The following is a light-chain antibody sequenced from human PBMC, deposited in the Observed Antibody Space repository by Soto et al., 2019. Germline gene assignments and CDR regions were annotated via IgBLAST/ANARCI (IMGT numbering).Light chain of an antibody. Sequence: EIVLTQSPDTLSLSPGERATLSCRASEPIRNTLLAWYRQKPGQAPRLLIYGASSRAIGIPDRFSGSGSGTEYTLTITRLEPEDFALYYCPQYGDSPLTFGGGTRVDIK. V-gene: IGKV3-20*01. CDR2: GAS. J-gene: IGKJ4*01. CDR1: EPIRNTL. CDR3: PQYGDSPLT.